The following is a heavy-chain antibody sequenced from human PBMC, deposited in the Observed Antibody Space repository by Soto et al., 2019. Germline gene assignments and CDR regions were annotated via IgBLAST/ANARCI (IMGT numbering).Heavy chain of an antibody. D-gene: IGHD3-3*01. CDR3: AREPLWSGPLPLDAFDV. J-gene: IGHJ3*01. V-gene: IGHV3-53*01. Sequence: PGGSLRLSCAASGLSVTDTYMSWVRQAPGKGLEWVSVVYIDGTTNYADSVKGRFTISRDNSRNTVYLQMNSLRAEDTAMYYCAREPLWSGPLPLDAFDVWRQGTKVTV. CDR2: VYIDGTT. CDR1: GLSVTDTY.